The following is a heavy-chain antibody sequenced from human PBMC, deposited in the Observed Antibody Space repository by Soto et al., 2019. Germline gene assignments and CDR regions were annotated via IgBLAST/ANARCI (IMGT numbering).Heavy chain of an antibody. V-gene: IGHV1-58*01. CDR3: AAEVWSGYWRYYYGMDV. CDR2: IVVGSGNT. Sequence: GASVKVSCKASGFTFTSSAVQWVRQARGQRLEWIGWIVVGSGNTNYAQKFQERVTITRGMSTSTAYMELSSLRSEDTAVYYCAAEVWSGYWRYYYGMDVWGQGTTVTSP. CDR1: GFTFTSSA. D-gene: IGHD3-3*01. J-gene: IGHJ6*02.